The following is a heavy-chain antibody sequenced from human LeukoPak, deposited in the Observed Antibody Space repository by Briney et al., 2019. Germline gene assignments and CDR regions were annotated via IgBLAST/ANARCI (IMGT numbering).Heavy chain of an antibody. J-gene: IGHJ4*02. CDR3: ARDPYDYVWGSYPYYFDY. CDR1: GFTFSSYA. CDR2: ISGSGGST. Sequence: PGGSLRLSCAASGFTFSSYAMSWVRQAPGKGLEWVSAISGSGGSTYYADSVKGRFTISRDNSKSTLYLQMNSLRAEDTAVYYCARDPYDYVWGSYPYYFDYWGQGTLVTVSS. V-gene: IGHV3-23*01. D-gene: IGHD3-16*02.